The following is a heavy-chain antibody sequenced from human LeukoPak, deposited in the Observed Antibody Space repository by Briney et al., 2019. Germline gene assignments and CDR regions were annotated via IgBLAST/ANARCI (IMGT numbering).Heavy chain of an antibody. CDR1: GGSISSGGFL. D-gene: IGHD5-12*01. CDR2: IQYSGTV. Sequence: SQTLSLTCTVSGGSISSGGFLWGWIRQLPGKGLEWIGYIQYSGTVYYNPSLKSRDTISVDTSKNQFSLKLNSVTAADTAVYYCARDQRSGFFDYWGQGTLVTVSS. V-gene: IGHV4-31*03. CDR3: ARDQRSGFFDY. J-gene: IGHJ4*02.